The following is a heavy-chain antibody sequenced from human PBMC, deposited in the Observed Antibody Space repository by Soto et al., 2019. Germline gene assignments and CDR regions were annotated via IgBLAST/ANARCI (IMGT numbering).Heavy chain of an antibody. CDR2: IYHSGRI. Sequence: QLQLQESGSGLVKPSQTLSLTGAVSGGSISRGGYSWSWIRQPPGKGLEWIGYIYHSGRIYFKPTLKSRVTLSVALAKNQLSLQLSSVTAANPAAYYCARVPDPWGQGTLVTVSS. V-gene: IGHV4-30-2*01. J-gene: IGHJ5*02. CDR1: GGSISRGGYS. CDR3: ARVPDP.